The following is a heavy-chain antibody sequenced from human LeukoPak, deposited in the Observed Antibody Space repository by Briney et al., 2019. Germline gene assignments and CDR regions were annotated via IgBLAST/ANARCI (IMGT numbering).Heavy chain of an antibody. D-gene: IGHD2-2*01. CDR1: GYTLTELS. J-gene: IGHJ4*02. V-gene: IGHV1-24*01. CDR3: ATVDCSSTSCYPTDY. Sequence: RASVKVSCKVSGYTLTELSMHWVRQAPGKGLEWMGGFDPEDGETIYAQKFQGRVTMTEDTSTDTAYMELSSLRSEDTAVYYCATVDCSSTSCYPTDYWGQGTLVTVSS. CDR2: FDPEDGET.